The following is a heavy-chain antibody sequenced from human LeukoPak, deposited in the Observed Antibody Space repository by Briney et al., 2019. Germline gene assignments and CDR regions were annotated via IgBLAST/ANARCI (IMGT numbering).Heavy chain of an antibody. CDR3: ARVEGGGRRGYWFDP. J-gene: IGHJ5*02. D-gene: IGHD3-16*01. CDR2: SSTYNGNT. CDR1: GYIFTSYG. Sequence: EASVKVSCKASGYIFTSYGISWVRQAPGLGLEWMGWSSTYNGNTNYAQKFQGRVTMTTDTSTSTAYMELRSLTSDDTAMYYCARVEGGGRRGYWFDPWGQGTLVTVSS. V-gene: IGHV1-18*01.